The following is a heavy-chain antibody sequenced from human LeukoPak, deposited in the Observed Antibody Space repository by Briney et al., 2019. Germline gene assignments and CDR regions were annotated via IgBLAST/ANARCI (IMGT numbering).Heavy chain of an antibody. D-gene: IGHD2-21*02. CDR2: ISYDGSNK. CDR3: AKIQVAYCGGDCYWSYYMDV. Sequence: GRSLRLSCAASGFTFSSYGMHWVRQAPGKGLEWVAVISYDGSNKYYADSVKGRFTISRDNSKNTLYLQMNSLRAEDTAVYYCAKIQVAYCGGDCYWSYYMDVWGKGTTVTVSS. V-gene: IGHV3-30*18. CDR1: GFTFSSYG. J-gene: IGHJ6*03.